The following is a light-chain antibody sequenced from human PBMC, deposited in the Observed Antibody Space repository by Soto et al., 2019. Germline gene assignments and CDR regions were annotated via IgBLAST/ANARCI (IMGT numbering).Light chain of an antibody. J-gene: IGKJ1*01. CDR2: DAS. V-gene: IGKV3-20*01. Sequence: EIVLTQSPATLSLSPVERATLSCRASQSVSSYLAWYQQKPGQAPRLLIYDASNRATGIPDRFSGSGSGTDFSLTISRLEPEDFAVYYCQQYGSSRTFGQGTKVDI. CDR1: QSVSSY. CDR3: QQYGSSRT.